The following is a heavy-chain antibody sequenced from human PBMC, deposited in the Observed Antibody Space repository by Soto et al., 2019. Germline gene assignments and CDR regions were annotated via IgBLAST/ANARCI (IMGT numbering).Heavy chain of an antibody. V-gene: IGHV4-31*03. J-gene: IGHJ4*02. CDR3: ACFDQPDHYYFDY. CDR1: GGSISSGGYY. CDR2: IYYSGST. Sequence: PSETLSLTCTVSGGSISSGGYYWSWIRQHPGKGLEWIGYIYYSGSTYYNPSLKSRVSISVDTSKNQFSLKLSSVTAADTAVYYCACFDQPDHYYFDYWGQGTLVTVSS.